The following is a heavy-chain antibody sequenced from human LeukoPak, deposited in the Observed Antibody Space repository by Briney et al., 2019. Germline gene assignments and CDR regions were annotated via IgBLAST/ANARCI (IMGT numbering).Heavy chain of an antibody. V-gene: IGHV3-7*01. Sequence: GGSLRLSCAVSGSSVSGYWMTWVRQAPGKGLEWVANIKQDGSEKNYVDSVKGRFTISRDNAENSLFLQMNSLRVEDTAVYYCAREWQGGIAAAGTRIEGDYWGQGTLVAVSS. CDR1: GSSVSGYW. J-gene: IGHJ4*02. CDR3: AREWQGGIAAAGTRIEGDY. CDR2: IKQDGSEK. D-gene: IGHD6-13*01.